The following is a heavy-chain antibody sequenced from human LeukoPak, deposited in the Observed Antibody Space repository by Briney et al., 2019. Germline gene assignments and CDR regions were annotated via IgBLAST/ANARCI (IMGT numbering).Heavy chain of an antibody. V-gene: IGHV3-21*01. Sequence: GGSLRLSCAASGFTFSSYGMNWVRQAPGKGLEWVSSVSSSSSYIYYADSVKGRFTISRDNAKNSLSLQMNSLRAEDTAVYYCARDPRATASTGSYFDYWGQGTLVTVSS. D-gene: IGHD1-1*01. CDR2: VSSSSSYI. CDR1: GFTFSSYG. J-gene: IGHJ4*02. CDR3: ARDPRATASTGSYFDY.